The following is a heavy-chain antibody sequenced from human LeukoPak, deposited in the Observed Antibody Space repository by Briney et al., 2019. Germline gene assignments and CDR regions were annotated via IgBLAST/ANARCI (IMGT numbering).Heavy chain of an antibody. J-gene: IGHJ4*02. CDR2: IYYDGNS. V-gene: IGHV4-30-4*01. CDR1: GGSINSADYY. CDR3: ARGSSRFDR. D-gene: IGHD2-2*01. Sequence: PSETLSLTCTVSGGSINSADYYWSWIRQSPGKGLEWIGYIYYDGNSRFNPSLKSRLTMSVDTSKNQFSLKLSSVTPADTAVYYCARGSSRFDRWGQGTLVTVSS.